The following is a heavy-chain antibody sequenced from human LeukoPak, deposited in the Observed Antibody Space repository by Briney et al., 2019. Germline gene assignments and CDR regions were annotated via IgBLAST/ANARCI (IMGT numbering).Heavy chain of an antibody. CDR3: ARLTSGNGLDV. J-gene: IGHJ6*02. CDR2: IYSGNRT. D-gene: IGHD3-3*01. V-gene: IGHV3-66*04. Sequence: GGSLRLSCAASGFTVSNNYMTWVRQAPGKGLEWVSVIYSGNRTKYADSVKGRFIISRDNYKNTLLFQMNSLRAEDTAVYYCARLTSGNGLDVWGQGTTVTVS. CDR1: GFTVSNNY.